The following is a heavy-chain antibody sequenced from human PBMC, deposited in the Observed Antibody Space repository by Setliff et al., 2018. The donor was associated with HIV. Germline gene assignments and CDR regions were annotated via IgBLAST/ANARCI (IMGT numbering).Heavy chain of an antibody. D-gene: IGHD3-16*01. Sequence: GESLKISCKGSAYSFTSYWIGWVRQMPGKGLEWMGIIYPGDSDTRYSPSFQGQVTISADKSISTAYLQWSSLKASDTAVYYCGRVGGAAEPYYYFMDVWGKGTTVTVSS. CDR2: IYPGDSDT. J-gene: IGHJ6*03. CDR1: AYSFTSYW. V-gene: IGHV5-51*01. CDR3: GRVGGAAEPYYYFMDV.